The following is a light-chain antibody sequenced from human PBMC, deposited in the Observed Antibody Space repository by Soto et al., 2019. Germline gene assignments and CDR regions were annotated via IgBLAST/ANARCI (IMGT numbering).Light chain of an antibody. Sequence: EILMTQSPATLSVSLGERATLSCRASQSVSTYLAWYQQKPGQSPRLLMYGASTRATGIPSRFSGSGSGTEFTLTISSLQSEDFAVYFCQQYNDWPRTFGQGTKVEI. CDR1: QSVSTY. J-gene: IGKJ1*01. CDR2: GAS. V-gene: IGKV3-15*01. CDR3: QQYNDWPRT.